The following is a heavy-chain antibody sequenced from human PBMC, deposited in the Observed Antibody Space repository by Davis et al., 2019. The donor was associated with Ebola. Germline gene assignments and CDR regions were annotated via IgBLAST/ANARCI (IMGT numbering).Heavy chain of an antibody. CDR2: IIPILGIA. Sequence: AASVKVSCKASGGTFSSYAISWVRQAPGQGLEWMGRIIPILGIANYAQKFQGRVTITADKSTSTAYMELSSLRSDDTAVYYCARGGVATMYYYYYGMDVWGQGTTVTVSS. CDR1: GGTFSSYA. V-gene: IGHV1-69*04. D-gene: IGHD5-12*01. J-gene: IGHJ6*02. CDR3: ARGGVATMYYYYYGMDV.